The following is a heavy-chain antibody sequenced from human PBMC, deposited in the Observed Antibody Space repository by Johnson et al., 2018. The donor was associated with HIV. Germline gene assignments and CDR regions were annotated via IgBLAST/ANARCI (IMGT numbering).Heavy chain of an antibody. CDR3: ASVYYDILTGYYYDAFDI. J-gene: IGHJ3*02. D-gene: IGHD3-9*01. CDR1: GFTFSSYA. V-gene: IGHV3-30*04. CDR2: ILYDGRNI. Sequence: QVQLVESGGGVVQPGRSLRLSCAASGFTFSSYAMHWVRQAPGKGLEWVAGILYDGRNIYYADSVKGRFTISRDNSKNTLYLQMNSLRAEDTALYYCASVYYDILTGYYYDAFDIWCQGTMVTVSS.